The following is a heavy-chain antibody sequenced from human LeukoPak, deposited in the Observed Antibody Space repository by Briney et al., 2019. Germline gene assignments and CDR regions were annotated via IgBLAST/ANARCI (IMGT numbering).Heavy chain of an antibody. CDR2: ISSSSSTI. D-gene: IGHD1/OR15-1a*01. J-gene: IGHJ3*02. V-gene: IGHV3-48*01. CDR3: ARDRGRLNKDAFDI. CDR1: GFSFSSYS. Sequence: GGSLRLSCAASGFSFSSYSMNWVRQAPGKGLEWVSYISSSSSTIYYADSVKGRFTISRDNAKNSLYLQMNSMRAEDTAVYYCARDRGRLNKDAFDIWGQGTMVTVSS.